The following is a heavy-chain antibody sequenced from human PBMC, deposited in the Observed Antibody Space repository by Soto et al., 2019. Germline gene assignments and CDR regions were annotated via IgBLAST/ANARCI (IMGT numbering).Heavy chain of an antibody. CDR1: GFTFSSLS. J-gene: IGHJ4*02. CDR2: ISSSSSYI. Sequence: GGSLRLSCAASGFTFSSLSMNWVRQAPGKGLEWVSSISSSSSYIYYADSVKGRFTISRDNAKNSLYLQMNSLRAEDTAVYYCARDVGMITFGGVIVIPWFDYWGQGTLVTVSS. V-gene: IGHV3-21*01. D-gene: IGHD3-16*02. CDR3: ARDVGMITFGGVIVIPWFDY.